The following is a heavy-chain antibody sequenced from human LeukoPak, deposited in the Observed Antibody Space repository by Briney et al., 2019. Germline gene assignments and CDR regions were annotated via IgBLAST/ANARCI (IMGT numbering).Heavy chain of an antibody. CDR2: IGTAGDT. V-gene: IGHV3-13*01. Sequence: GGSLRLSCAASGFTFSGCDMHWVRQATGKGLECVSAIGTAGDTYYPGSVKGRFTISRENAKNSMYLQMNSLTAGDTAVYYCARGRYDSSGYYYYYGMDVWGQGTTVTVSS. J-gene: IGHJ6*02. D-gene: IGHD3-22*01. CDR3: ARGRYDSSGYYYYYGMDV. CDR1: GFTFSGCD.